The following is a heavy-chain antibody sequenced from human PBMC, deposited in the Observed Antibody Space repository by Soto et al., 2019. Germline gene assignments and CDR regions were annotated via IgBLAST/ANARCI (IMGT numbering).Heavy chain of an antibody. CDR1: GFTFSSYG. V-gene: IGHV3-33*01. Sequence: QVRLVESGGGVVQPGRSLRLSCAASGFTFSSYGMHWVRQAPGKGLEWVAVIWYDGSNKYYADSVKGRFTISRDNSKNTLYLQMNSLRAEDTAVYYCARGYCSGGSCYSLSSGYYGMDVWGQGTTVTVSS. D-gene: IGHD2-15*01. CDR2: IWYDGSNK. CDR3: ARGYCSGGSCYSLSSGYYGMDV. J-gene: IGHJ6*02.